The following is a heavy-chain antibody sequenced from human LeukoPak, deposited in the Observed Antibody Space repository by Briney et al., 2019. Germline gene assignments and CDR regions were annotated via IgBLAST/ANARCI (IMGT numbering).Heavy chain of an antibody. CDR3: ARAGPPSRDGYNFPIDY. D-gene: IGHD5-24*01. CDR2: IIPIFGTA. Sequence: SVKVSCKASGGTFSSYAISWVRQAPGQGLEWMGGIIPIFGTANYAQKFQGRVTITADESTSTAYMELSSLRSEDTAVYYCARAGPPSRDGYNFPIDYWGQGTLVTVSS. J-gene: IGHJ4*02. V-gene: IGHV1-69*13. CDR1: GGTFSSYA.